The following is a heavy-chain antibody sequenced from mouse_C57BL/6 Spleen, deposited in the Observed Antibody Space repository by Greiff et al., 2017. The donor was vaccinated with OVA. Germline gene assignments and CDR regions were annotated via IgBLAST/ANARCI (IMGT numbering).Heavy chain of an antibody. J-gene: IGHJ2*01. Sequence: VQLQQPGAELVKPGASVKMSCKASGYTFTSYWITWVKQRPGQGLEWIGDIYPGSGSTNYNEKFKSKATLTVDTSSSTAYMQLSSLTSEVSAVYYCARGRDSMVTTWHYWGQGTTLTVSS. V-gene: IGHV1-55*01. CDR2: IYPGSGST. D-gene: IGHD2-2*01. CDR1: GYTFTSYW. CDR3: ARGRDSMVTTWHY.